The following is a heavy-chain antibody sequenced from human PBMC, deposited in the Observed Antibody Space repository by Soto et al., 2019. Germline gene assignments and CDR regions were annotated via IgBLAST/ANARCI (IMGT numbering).Heavy chain of an antibody. CDR1: GFTFSSYG. D-gene: IGHD6-19*01. V-gene: IGHV3-30*03. Sequence: PGGSLRLSCAASGFTFSSYGMHWVRQAPGKGLEWVALISFDGSNTYYADSVKGRFTISRDNSQNTLYLQMHSLRAEDTSLYYCGAGPFFSDYWGQGALVTVSS. CDR3: GAGPFFSDY. CDR2: ISFDGSNT. J-gene: IGHJ4*02.